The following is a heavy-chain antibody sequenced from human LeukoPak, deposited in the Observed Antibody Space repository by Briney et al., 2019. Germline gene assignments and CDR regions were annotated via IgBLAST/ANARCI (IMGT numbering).Heavy chain of an antibody. CDR1: GFTFNSYV. D-gene: IGHD3-3*01. Sequence: GGSLRLSCSASGFTFNSYVVHWVRQAPGKGVEYVSGIRGDGASTYYADSVKGRFTISRDNSKNTLYVQMTSLRAEDTAVYYCVYQVQGVVKWGQGTLVTVSS. J-gene: IGHJ4*02. CDR2: IRGDGAST. CDR3: VYQVQGVVK. V-gene: IGHV3-64*05.